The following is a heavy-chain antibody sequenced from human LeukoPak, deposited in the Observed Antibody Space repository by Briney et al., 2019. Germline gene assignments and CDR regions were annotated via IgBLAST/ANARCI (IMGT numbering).Heavy chain of an antibody. V-gene: IGHV4-34*01. Sequence: PSETLSLTCAVYGGSFSGYYWSWIRQPPGKGLEWIGEINHSGSTNYNPSLKSRVTISVDTSKNHFSLNLSSVTAADTAVYYCARVGSGSFDYWGQGTLVTVSS. J-gene: IGHJ4*02. CDR2: INHSGST. CDR3: ARVGSGSFDY. CDR1: GGSFSGYY. D-gene: IGHD1-26*01.